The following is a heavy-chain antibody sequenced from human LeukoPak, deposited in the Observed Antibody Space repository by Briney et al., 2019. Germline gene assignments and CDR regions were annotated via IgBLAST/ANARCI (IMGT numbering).Heavy chain of an antibody. CDR1: GGSISSEGYY. J-gene: IGHJ4*02. CDR3: ARSPVGKNCHDRRYFDY. V-gene: IGHV4-31*03. Sequence: TSETLSLTCTVSGGSISSEGYYWSWIRQHPGKGLEWIGYIYYSGSVYYNPSLRSRVSISVDTSKNQFSLKLSSVTAADTAVYFCARSPVGKNCHDRRYFDYWGQGTLVTVSS. D-gene: IGHD3-22*01. CDR2: IYYSGSV.